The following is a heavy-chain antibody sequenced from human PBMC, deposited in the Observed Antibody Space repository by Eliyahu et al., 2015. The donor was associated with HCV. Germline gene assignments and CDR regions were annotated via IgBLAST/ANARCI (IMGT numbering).Heavy chain of an antibody. J-gene: IGHJ4*02. CDR2: ISAYNGNT. Sequence: QVQLVQSGAEVKKPGASVKVSCKXXGYTFTSYGIXWVRQAPGQGLEWMGWISAYNGNTNYAQKLQGRVTMTTDTSTSTAYMELRSLRSDDTAVYYCARSPCSGGSCYSSFWGQGTLVTVSS. V-gene: IGHV1-18*01. CDR3: ARSPCSGGSCYSSF. CDR1: GYTFTSYG. D-gene: IGHD2-15*01.